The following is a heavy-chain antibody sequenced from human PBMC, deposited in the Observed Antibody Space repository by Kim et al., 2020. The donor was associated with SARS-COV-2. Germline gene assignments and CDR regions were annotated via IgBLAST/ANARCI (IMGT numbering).Heavy chain of an antibody. J-gene: IGHJ4*02. D-gene: IGHD3-10*01. CDR2: IYAANGNT. CDR3: VRDGVYNSAAGTVDY. Sequence: ASVKVSCKASGYSFSRSTMHWVRQAPGQRLEWVGWIYAANGNTNYSEKFQGRLTITTDTSASTAYMELSSLRSEDTAVYYCVRDGVYNSAAGTVDYWGQETLVTVSS. V-gene: IGHV1-3*01. CDR1: GYSFSRST.